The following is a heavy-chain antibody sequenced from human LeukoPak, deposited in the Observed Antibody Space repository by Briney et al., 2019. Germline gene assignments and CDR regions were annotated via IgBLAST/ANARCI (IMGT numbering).Heavy chain of an antibody. CDR1: GFTFSSYA. D-gene: IGHD6-6*01. Sequence: GGSLRLSCAASGFTFSSYAMSWVRQAPGKGLEWVSAISGSGDRTYYADAVKGRFTISRDNSKNTMYLQMNSLRAEDTAVYYCAELSSSPGKVGAFDISGPGAIVTVSS. V-gene: IGHV3-23*01. CDR2: ISGSGDRT. J-gene: IGHJ3*02. CDR3: AELSSSPGKVGAFDI.